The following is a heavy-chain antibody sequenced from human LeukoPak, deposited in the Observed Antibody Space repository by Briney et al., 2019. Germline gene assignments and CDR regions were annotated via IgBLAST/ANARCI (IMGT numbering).Heavy chain of an antibody. D-gene: IGHD6-13*01. J-gene: IGHJ4*02. Sequence: PSETLSLTRAVYGGSFSGYYWSWIRQPPGKGLEWIGEINHSGSTNYNPSLKSRVTISVDTSKNQFSLKLSSVTAADTAVYYCARSASSSWYYFDYWGQGTLVTVSS. V-gene: IGHV4-34*01. CDR1: GGSFSGYY. CDR2: INHSGST. CDR3: ARSASSSWYYFDY.